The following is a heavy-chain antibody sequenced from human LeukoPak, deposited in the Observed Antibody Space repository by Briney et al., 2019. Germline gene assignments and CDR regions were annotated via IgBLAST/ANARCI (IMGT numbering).Heavy chain of an antibody. V-gene: IGHV1-2*02. CDR3: AVSSSGRRVRGYFDY. CDR1: GYTFTGYY. J-gene: IGHJ4*02. D-gene: IGHD6-6*01. Sequence: GASVKVSCKASGYTFTGYYMHWVRQAPGQGLEWMGWINPNSGGTNYAQKFQGRVTMTRDTSISTAYMELSRLRSDDTAVYYCAVSSSGRRVRGYFDYWGQGTLVTVSS. CDR2: INPNSGGT.